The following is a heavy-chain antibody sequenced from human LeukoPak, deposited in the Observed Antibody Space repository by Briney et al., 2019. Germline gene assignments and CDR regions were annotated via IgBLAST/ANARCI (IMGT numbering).Heavy chain of an antibody. V-gene: IGHV3-23*01. CDR2: ITSSGDNT. Sequence: GASLRLSCAASGFTFSSYAMCWVRQAPGKGLQWVSSITSSGDNTYYADSVNGRFTISRDNTKNTLHLQVNGLRAEDTAVYYCVRGSRGNYDTWGQGTLVTVSS. J-gene: IGHJ5*02. D-gene: IGHD3-22*01. CDR3: VRGSRGNYDT. CDR1: GFTFSSYA.